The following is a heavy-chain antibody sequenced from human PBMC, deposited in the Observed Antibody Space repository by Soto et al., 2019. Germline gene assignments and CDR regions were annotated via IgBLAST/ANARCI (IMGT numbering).Heavy chain of an antibody. V-gene: IGHV4-34*01. Sequence: QVQLQQWGAGLLKPSETLSLTCAVYGGSFSGYYWSWIRQPPGKGLEWIGEIIQSGSTNYNPSLKSRVTISVDTSKNQFSLKLSSVTAADTAVYYCARGGYCTNGLCYTGWFDPWGQGTLVTVSS. CDR3: ARGGYCTNGLCYTGWFDP. CDR1: GGSFSGYY. D-gene: IGHD2-8*01. CDR2: IIQSGST. J-gene: IGHJ5*02.